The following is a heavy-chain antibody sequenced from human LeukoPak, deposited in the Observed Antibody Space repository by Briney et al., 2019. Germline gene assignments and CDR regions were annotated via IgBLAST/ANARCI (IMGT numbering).Heavy chain of an antibody. V-gene: IGHV4-39*01. D-gene: IGHD5-24*01. CDR2: MYYSGST. CDR3: ARHGRMGTINPSY. J-gene: IGHJ4*02. CDR1: GGSISNSSYY. Sequence: SETLSLTCTVSGGSISNSSYYWGWIRQPPGKGLEWIGSMYYSGSTYYNPSLKSRATISVDTSKNQFSLKPSSVTAADTAVYYCARHGRMGTINPSYWGQGTLVTVSS.